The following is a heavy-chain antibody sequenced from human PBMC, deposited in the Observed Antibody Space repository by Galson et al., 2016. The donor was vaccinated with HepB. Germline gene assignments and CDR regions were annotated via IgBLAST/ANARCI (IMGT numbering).Heavy chain of an antibody. Sequence: SETLSLTCTVSGGSISPYYWSWIRQPPGKGLEWIGYIYYSGSTNYNPSLKSRVTISVDTSKNQFSLRLSSVTAADTAVYYCARGGDRSSWSEKLGYYYGLDVWGQGATVTVSS. CDR3: ARGGDRSSWSEKLGYYYGLDV. J-gene: IGHJ6*02. CDR2: IYYSGST. CDR1: GGSISPYY. D-gene: IGHD6-13*01. V-gene: IGHV4-59*01.